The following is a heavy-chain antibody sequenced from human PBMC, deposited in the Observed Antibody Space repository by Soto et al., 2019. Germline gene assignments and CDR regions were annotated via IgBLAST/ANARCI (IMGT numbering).Heavy chain of an antibody. J-gene: IGHJ6*02. Sequence: GASVKVSCKASGYTFTSYGISWVRQAPGQGLEWMGGIIPIFGTANYAQKFQGRVKITADESTSTAYMELSSLRSEDTAVYYCASRRRNVGVVTHGYYYYGMDVWGQGTTVTVSS. D-gene: IGHD3-3*01. CDR2: IIPIFGTA. CDR3: ASRRRNVGVVTHGYYYYGMDV. V-gene: IGHV1-69*13. CDR1: GYTFTSYG.